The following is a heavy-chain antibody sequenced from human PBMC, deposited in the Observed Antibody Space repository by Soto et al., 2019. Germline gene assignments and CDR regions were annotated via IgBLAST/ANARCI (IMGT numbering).Heavy chain of an antibody. J-gene: IGHJ4*02. D-gene: IGHD3-10*01. CDR2: IYYSGST. CDR3: ARAPRGNYGYPSYFDY. V-gene: IGHV4-59*01. Sequence: PSETLSLTCTVSGGSISSYDLSWIRQPPGKGLEWIGYIYYSGSTNYNPSLKSRVTISVDTSKNQFSLKLSSVTAADTAVYYCARAPRGNYGYPSYFDYWGQGTLVTVSS. CDR1: GGSISSYD.